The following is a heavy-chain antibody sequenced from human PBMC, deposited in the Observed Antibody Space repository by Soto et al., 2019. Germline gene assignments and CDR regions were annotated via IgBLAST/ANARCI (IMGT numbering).Heavy chain of an antibody. CDR1: GFTFSSCA. CDR3: AKGRSYYYYYGVDV. J-gene: IGHJ6*02. V-gene: IGHV3-23*01. Sequence: GGSLRLSCAASGFTFSSCAMGWVRQAPGKGLEWVSDIIDSGGSTYYADSVKGRFTISRDNSKSTLYLQMNSLRAGDTALYYSAKGRSYYYYYGVDVWGQGTTVTVSS. CDR2: IIDSGGST.